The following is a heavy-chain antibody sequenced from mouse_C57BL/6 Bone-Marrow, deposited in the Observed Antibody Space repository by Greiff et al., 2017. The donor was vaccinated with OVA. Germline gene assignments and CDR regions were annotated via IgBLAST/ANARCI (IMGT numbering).Heavy chain of an antibody. CDR3: ARSGILYYYGSSWGCAY. Sequence: VQLQQSGAELARPGASVKLSCKASGYTFTSYGISWVKQRPGQGLEWIGEIYPRSGNTYYNEKFKGKATLTADKSSSTAYMELRSLTSEDSAVYFCARSGILYYYGSSWGCAYWGQGTLVTVSA. V-gene: IGHV1-81*01. D-gene: IGHD1-1*01. CDR2: IYPRSGNT. J-gene: IGHJ3*01. CDR1: GYTFTSYG.